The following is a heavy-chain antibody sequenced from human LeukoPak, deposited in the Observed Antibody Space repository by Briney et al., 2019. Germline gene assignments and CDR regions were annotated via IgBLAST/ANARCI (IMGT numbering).Heavy chain of an antibody. CDR2: IGASNRDT. Sequence: ASVKVSCKPSGNRLTPNGFNWVRQAPGQGLEWMGWIGASNRDTNYAQKFQGRVTLSTDTSTSTAYMELRNLRSDDTAVYFCARGPRNDPWGQGTLVTVSS. CDR3: ARGPRNDP. V-gene: IGHV1-18*01. J-gene: IGHJ5*02. D-gene: IGHD1-14*01. CDR1: GNRLTPNG.